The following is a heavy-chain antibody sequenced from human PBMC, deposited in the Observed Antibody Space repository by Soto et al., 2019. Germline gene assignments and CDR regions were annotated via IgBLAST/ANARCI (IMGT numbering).Heavy chain of an antibody. Sequence: GGSLRLSCAASGFTFSSYAMSWVRQAPGKGLEWVSAISGSGGSTYYADSVKGRFTISRDNSKNTLYLQMNSLRAEDTAVYYCAKDSHYNYDFWSVYWGASSYTEMDVWAQETTVPVSS. CDR2: ISGSGGST. D-gene: IGHD3-3*01. J-gene: IGHJ6*02. V-gene: IGHV3-23*01. CDR3: AKDSHYNYDFWSVYWGASSYTEMDV. CDR1: GFTFSSYA.